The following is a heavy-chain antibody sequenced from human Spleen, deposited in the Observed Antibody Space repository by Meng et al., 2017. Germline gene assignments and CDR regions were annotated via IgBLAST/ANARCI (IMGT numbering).Heavy chain of an antibody. Sequence: QVQLVQSGAEVKKPGASVTVSCKASGYTFTSYAMHWVRQAPGQRLEWMGWINAGNGDTNYAQKVQGRVTMTRDTSTSTAYMDLTNLRSDDTAVYYCVSERGGGSLDYWGQGTLVTVSS. D-gene: IGHD3-10*01. CDR2: INAGNGDT. CDR3: VSERGGGSLDY. CDR1: GYTFTSYA. V-gene: IGHV1-3*01. J-gene: IGHJ4*02.